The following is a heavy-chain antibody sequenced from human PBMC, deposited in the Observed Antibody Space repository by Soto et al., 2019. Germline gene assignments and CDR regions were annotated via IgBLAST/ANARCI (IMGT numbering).Heavy chain of an antibody. Sequence: GGSLRLSCAASGFTFSSYSMNWVRLAPGKGLEWVSSISSSSSYIYYADSVKGRFTISRDNAKNSLYLQMNSLRAEDTAVYYCARTTGSGWYIDYWGQGTLVTVSS. J-gene: IGHJ4*02. CDR1: GFTFSSYS. CDR3: ARTTGSGWYIDY. D-gene: IGHD6-19*01. V-gene: IGHV3-21*01. CDR2: ISSSSSYI.